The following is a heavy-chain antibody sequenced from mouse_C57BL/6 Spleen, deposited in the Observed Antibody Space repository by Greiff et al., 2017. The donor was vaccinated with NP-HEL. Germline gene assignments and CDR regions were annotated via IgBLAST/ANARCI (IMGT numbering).Heavy chain of an antibody. V-gene: IGHV1-55*01. CDR3: ARKQLRLPYDFDY. D-gene: IGHD3-2*02. CDR2: IYPGSGST. CDR1: GYTFTSYW. Sequence: QVQLQQPGAELVKPGASVKMSCKASGYTFTSYWITWVTQRPGQGLEWIGDIYPGSGSTNYNEKFKSKATLTVDTSSSTAYMQLSSLTSEDSAVYYCARKQLRLPYDFDYWGQGTTLTVSS. J-gene: IGHJ2*01.